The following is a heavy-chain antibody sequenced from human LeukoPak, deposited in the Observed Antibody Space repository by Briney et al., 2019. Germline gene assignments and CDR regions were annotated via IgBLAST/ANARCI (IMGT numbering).Heavy chain of an antibody. D-gene: IGHD3-9*01. CDR3: AKDRRVVLRYFDWVTGYDY. V-gene: IGHV3-30*02. Sequence: PGGSLRLSCAASGFTFSSYGMHWVRQAPGKGLEWVAFIRYDGSNKYYVDSVKGRFTISRDNSKNTLSLQMNSLRPEDTAVYYCAKDRRVVLRYFDWVTGYDYWGQGTLVTVSS. J-gene: IGHJ4*02. CDR1: GFTFSSYG. CDR2: IRYDGSNK.